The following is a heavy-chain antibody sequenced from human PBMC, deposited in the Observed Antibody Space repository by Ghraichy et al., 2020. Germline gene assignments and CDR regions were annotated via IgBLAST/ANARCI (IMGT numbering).Heavy chain of an antibody. D-gene: IGHD3-3*01. Sequence: GGSLRLSCAASGFTFSSYWMSWVRQAPGKGLEWVANIKQDGSEKYYVDSVKGRFTISRDNAKNSLYLQMNSLRAEDTAVYYCARVRIFGVVTHVLFDYWGQGTLVTVSS. CDR3: ARVRIFGVVTHVLFDY. CDR1: GFTFSSYW. V-gene: IGHV3-7*01. J-gene: IGHJ4*02. CDR2: IKQDGSEK.